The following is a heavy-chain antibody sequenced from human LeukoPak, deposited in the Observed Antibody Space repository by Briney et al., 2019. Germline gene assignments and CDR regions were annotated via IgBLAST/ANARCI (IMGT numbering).Heavy chain of an antibody. Sequence: SQTLSLTCTVSGGSISSGSYYWSWIRQPAGKGLEWIGRIYTSGSTNYNPSLKSRVTISVDTPKNQFSLKLSSVTAADTAVYYCARTYQDYYDSSGYYFDYWGQGTLVTVSS. CDR3: ARTYQDYYDSSGYYFDY. CDR1: GGSISSGSYY. CDR2: IYTSGST. D-gene: IGHD3-22*01. V-gene: IGHV4-61*02. J-gene: IGHJ4*02.